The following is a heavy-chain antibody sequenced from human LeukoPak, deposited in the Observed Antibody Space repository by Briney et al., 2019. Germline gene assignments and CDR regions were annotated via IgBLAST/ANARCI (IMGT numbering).Heavy chain of an antibody. J-gene: IGHJ4*02. CDR1: GFPFSSYW. D-gene: IGHD3-22*01. CDR3: ATDCYDNSGYLDY. Sequence: GGSLRLSCAASGFPFSSYWMHWVRQAPGEGLGWISLISGDGDTYYADSVKGRLTISRDNSKNSLYLQMNGLRTEDTALYYCATDCYDNSGYLDYWGQGTLVTVSS. V-gene: IGHV3-43*02. CDR2: ISGDGDT.